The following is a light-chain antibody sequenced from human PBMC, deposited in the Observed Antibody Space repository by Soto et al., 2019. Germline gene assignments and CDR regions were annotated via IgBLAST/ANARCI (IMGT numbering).Light chain of an antibody. J-gene: IGLJ3*02. CDR1: SSGVGGYDY. V-gene: IGLV2-11*01. CDR2: YVT. CDR3: CSFAGGWV. Sequence: QSALTQPRSVSGSPGQSVTISCTGTSSGVGGYDYVSWYQQYPGKAPKLMIYYVTQRPSGVSDRFSGSKSGNTASLTISGLQPDEEADYYCCSFAGGWVFGGGTKLPVL.